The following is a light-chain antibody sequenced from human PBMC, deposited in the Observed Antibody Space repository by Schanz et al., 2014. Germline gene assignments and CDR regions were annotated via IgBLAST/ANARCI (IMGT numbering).Light chain of an antibody. CDR2: ANK. CDR3: NSYAGSNNVI. CDR1: RSNIGADYD. V-gene: IGLV1-40*01. Sequence: QSVLTQPPSVSGAPGQRVTISCAGSRSNIGADYDVHWYQQFPGTAPKLVIYANKNRPSGVPDRFSGSKSGTSASLAITGLQAEDEADYYCNSYAGSNNVIFGGGTKLTVL. J-gene: IGLJ2*01.